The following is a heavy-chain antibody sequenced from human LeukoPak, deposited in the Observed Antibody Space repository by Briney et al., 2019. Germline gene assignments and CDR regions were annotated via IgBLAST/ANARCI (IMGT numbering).Heavy chain of an antibody. CDR3: AKLGLFGVTPDYNWFDP. CDR1: GFTFSSYA. J-gene: IGHJ5*02. V-gene: IGHV3-23*01. Sequence: GGSLRLSCAASGFTFSSYAMTWVRQAPGKGLEWVSAISGSGNSTYYAESVNGRFTIFRDNSKNTMYLQMSSLRAEDTAIYYCAKLGLFGVTPDYNWFDPWGQGTPVTVSS. D-gene: IGHD2-21*02. CDR2: ISGSGNST.